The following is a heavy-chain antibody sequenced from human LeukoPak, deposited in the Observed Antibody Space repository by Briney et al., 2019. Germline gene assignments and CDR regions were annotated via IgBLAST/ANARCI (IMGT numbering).Heavy chain of an antibody. CDR1: GYTFTGYY. CDR3: ARVFRGYSYGYFGY. D-gene: IGHD5-18*01. CDR2: INPNSGGT. J-gene: IGHJ4*02. Sequence: ASVKVSCKASGYTFTGYYMHWVRQAPGQGLEWMGWINPNSGGTNYAQKFQGRVTMTRDTSISTAYMELSRLRSDDTTVYYCARVFRGYSYGYFGYWGQGTLVTVSS. V-gene: IGHV1-2*02.